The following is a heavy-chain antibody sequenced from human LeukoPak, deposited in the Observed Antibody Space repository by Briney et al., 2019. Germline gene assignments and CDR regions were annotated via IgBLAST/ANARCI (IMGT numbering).Heavy chain of an antibody. V-gene: IGHV1-69*05. CDR1: GGTFNNYA. Sequence: SVKVSCKASGGTFNNYAITWVRQAPGQGLEWMGRIIPIFGTVNYAQKFQGRVTISTDESTSTAYMELTSLRSEDTAVYYCARVSYSGTYQGASAFDIWGQGAVVTVSS. CDR3: ARVSYSGTYQGASAFDI. J-gene: IGHJ3*02. CDR2: IIPIFGTV. D-gene: IGHD1-26*01.